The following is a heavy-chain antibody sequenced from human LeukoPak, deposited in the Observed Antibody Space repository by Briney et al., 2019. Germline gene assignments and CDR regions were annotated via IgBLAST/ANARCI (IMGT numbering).Heavy chain of an antibody. D-gene: IGHD5-18*01. V-gene: IGHV1-2*02. Sequence: SVKVSCKASGYTFTGYYMHWVQQAPGQGLEWMGWIHPNSGGTNYAQKFQGRVTMTRDTSISTAYMELSRLRSDDTAVYYCARVRYTKYYFDYWGQGTLVTVSS. CDR3: ARVRYTKYYFDY. CDR1: GYTFTGYY. J-gene: IGHJ4*02. CDR2: IHPNSGGT.